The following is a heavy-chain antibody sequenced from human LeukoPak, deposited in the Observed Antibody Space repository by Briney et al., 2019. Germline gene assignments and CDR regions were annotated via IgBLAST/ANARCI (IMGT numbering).Heavy chain of an antibody. CDR2: INHSGST. V-gene: IGHV4-34*01. J-gene: IGHJ3*02. D-gene: IGHD2-2*01. CDR3: GRVPLRDCSSTSCYPDAFDI. CDR1: GGSFSGYY. Sequence: SDTLSLTCAVYGGSFSGYYWSWIRQPPGKGLEWIGEINHSGSTNYNPSLKSRVTISVDSSKTQFSLKLSSVSAADTDVYYCGRVPLRDCSSTSCYPDAFDIWGQGKMVTVSS.